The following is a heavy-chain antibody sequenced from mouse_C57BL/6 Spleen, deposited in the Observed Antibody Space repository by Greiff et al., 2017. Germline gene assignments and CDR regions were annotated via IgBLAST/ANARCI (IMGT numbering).Heavy chain of an antibody. CDR2: IYPGGGDT. CDR3: GRMVTSHWYFDV. CDR1: GYAFSSSW. Sequence: VQLQQSGPELVKPGASVKISCKASGYAFSSSWMNWVKQRPGKGLEWIGRIYPGGGDTNYNGKFKGKATLTADKSSSTAYMQLSSLTSEDSAVYCCGRMVTSHWYFDVWGTGPTVTVSS. J-gene: IGHJ1*03. V-gene: IGHV1-82*01. D-gene: IGHD2-2*01.